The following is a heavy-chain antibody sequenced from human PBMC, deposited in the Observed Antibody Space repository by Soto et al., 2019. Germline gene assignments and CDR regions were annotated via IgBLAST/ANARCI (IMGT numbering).Heavy chain of an antibody. CDR2: IRSKAYGGTT. D-gene: IGHD6-6*01. V-gene: IGHV3-49*03. Sequence: GGSLRLSCTASEFTFGDYAMSWFRQAPGKGLEWVGFIRSKAYGGTTEYAASVKGRFTISRDDSKSIAYLQMNSLKTEDTAVYYCTRDMVRQAALAYYYGMDVWGQGTTVTVSS. CDR3: TRDMVRQAALAYYYGMDV. J-gene: IGHJ6*02. CDR1: EFTFGDYA.